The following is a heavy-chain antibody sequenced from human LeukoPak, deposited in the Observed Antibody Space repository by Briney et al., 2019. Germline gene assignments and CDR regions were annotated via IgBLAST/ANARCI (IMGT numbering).Heavy chain of an antibody. Sequence: PGGSLRLSCAASGFTFSSYAMSWVRQAPGKGLEWVSTISGRGGSTYYADSVKGRFTISRDNSKNTLYLTMNSLRAEDTAVYYCAKDGSGSYFREVNWFDPWGQGTLVTVSS. CDR1: GFTFSSYA. CDR3: AKDGSGSYFREVNWFDP. D-gene: IGHD1-26*01. J-gene: IGHJ5*02. CDR2: ISGRGGST. V-gene: IGHV3-23*01.